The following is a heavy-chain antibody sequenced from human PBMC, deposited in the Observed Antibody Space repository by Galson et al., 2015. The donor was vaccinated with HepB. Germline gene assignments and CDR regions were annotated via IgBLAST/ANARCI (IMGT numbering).Heavy chain of an antibody. Sequence: SLRLSCAASGFTFSSYAMSWVRQAPGKGLEWVSAISGSGGSTYYADSVKGRFTISRDNSKNTLYLQMNSLGAEDTAVYYCAKDDTRWSSSYPRPNYFDYWGQGTLVTVSS. J-gene: IGHJ4*02. D-gene: IGHD6-6*01. CDR1: GFTFSSYA. CDR2: ISGSGGST. CDR3: AKDDTRWSSSYPRPNYFDY. V-gene: IGHV3-23*01.